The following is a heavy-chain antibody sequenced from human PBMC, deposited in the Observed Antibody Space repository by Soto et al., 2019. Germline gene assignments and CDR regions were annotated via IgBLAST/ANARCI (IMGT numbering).Heavy chain of an antibody. D-gene: IGHD5-12*01. V-gene: IGHV4-59*08. CDR3: AAYRGYGDAFDI. CDR2: IYYSGST. J-gene: IGHJ3*02. CDR1: GCSISSYY. Sequence: SETLSLTCTFSGCSISSYYWSLIRQPPGKGLEWIGYIYYSGSTNYNPSLKSRVTISVDTSKNQFSLKLSSVTAADTAVYYCAAYRGYGDAFDIWGQGTMVTVSS.